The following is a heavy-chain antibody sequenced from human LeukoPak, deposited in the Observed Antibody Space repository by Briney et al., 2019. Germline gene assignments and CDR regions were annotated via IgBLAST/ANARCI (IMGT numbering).Heavy chain of an antibody. CDR3: ARGEGYYGSGSYPEQKYNWFDP. V-gene: IGHV4-30-2*01. CDR2: IYHSGST. J-gene: IGHJ5*02. CDR1: GGSISSGGYS. D-gene: IGHD3-10*01. Sequence: SQTLSLTCAVSGGSISSGGYSWSWIRQPPGKGLEWIGYIYHSGSTYYNPSLKSRVTISVDRSKNQFSLKLSSVTAADTAVYYCARGEGYYGSGSYPEQKYNWFDPWGQGVLVTVSS.